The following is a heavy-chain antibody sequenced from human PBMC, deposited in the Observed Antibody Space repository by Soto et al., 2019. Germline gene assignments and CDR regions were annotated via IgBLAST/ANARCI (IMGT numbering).Heavy chain of an antibody. J-gene: IGHJ6*02. CDR1: GYTFTSYG. Sequence: GTSVKFSWKASGYTFTSYGISWVRQAPGQGLEWMGWISAYNGNTNYAQKLQGRVTMTTDTSTSTAYMELRSLRSDDTAVYYCAREDTAMVSNYYYYGMDVWGQGTTVTVSS. CDR2: ISAYNGNT. CDR3: AREDTAMVSNYYYYGMDV. V-gene: IGHV1-18*04. D-gene: IGHD5-18*01.